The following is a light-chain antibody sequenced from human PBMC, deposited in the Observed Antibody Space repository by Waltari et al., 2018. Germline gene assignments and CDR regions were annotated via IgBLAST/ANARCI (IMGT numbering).Light chain of an antibody. CDR2: KAN. Sequence: QTVVTQEPSLSVSPGGTVTLTCALSSGSLSTTSYATWYQQTPGQAPRTLVYKANARSSGVPVRFSGSILGNTAALTITGAQADDESDYYSALYMGSGIWVFGGGTRLTVL. CDR3: ALYMGSGIWV. V-gene: IGLV8-61*01. CDR1: SGSLSTTSY. J-gene: IGLJ3*02.